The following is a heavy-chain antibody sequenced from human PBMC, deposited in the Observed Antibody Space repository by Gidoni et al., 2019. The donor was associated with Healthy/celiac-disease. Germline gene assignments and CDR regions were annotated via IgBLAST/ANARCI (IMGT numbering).Heavy chain of an antibody. CDR2: ISYDGSNK. Sequence: QVQLVASGGGVVQPGRSLRLSCAASGFPFSSYGMHWVRQAPGKGLEWVAVISYDGSNKYYADSVKGRFTIARDNSKNTLYLQRNSLRAEDTAVYYCANAACIGGDCPIDYWGQGTLVTVSS. D-gene: IGHD2-21*01. J-gene: IGHJ4*02. CDR1: GFPFSSYG. CDR3: ANAACIGGDCPIDY. V-gene: IGHV3-30*18.